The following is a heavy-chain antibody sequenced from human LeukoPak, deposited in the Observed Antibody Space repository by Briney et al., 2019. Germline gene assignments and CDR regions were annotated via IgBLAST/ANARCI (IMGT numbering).Heavy chain of an antibody. CDR2: TRNKANSYTT. J-gene: IGHJ4*02. Sequence: GGSLRLSCAASGFTFSDHYMDWVRQAPGKGLEWVGRTRNKANSYTTEYAASVKGRFTISRDDSKNSLYLQMNSLRAEDTAVYYCAKPLAGGFWSGYYSLFDYWGQGTLVTVSS. CDR3: AKPLAGGFWSGYYSLFDY. D-gene: IGHD3-3*01. CDR1: GFTFSDHY. V-gene: IGHV3-72*01.